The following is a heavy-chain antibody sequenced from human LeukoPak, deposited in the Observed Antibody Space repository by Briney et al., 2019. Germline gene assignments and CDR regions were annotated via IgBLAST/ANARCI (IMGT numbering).Heavy chain of an antibody. CDR1: GFSVSNNY. CDR3: ARVGYNTGWYEY. Sequence: GGSLRLSCAASGFSVSNNYMSWVRQAPGKGLEWVSAFYSGGTTYYTDSVKGRFTISTDNSKNTVYLQMNSLTAEDTAVYYCARVGYNTGWYEYWGQGTLVTVSS. CDR2: FYSGGTT. J-gene: IGHJ4*02. V-gene: IGHV3-66*01. D-gene: IGHD6-19*01.